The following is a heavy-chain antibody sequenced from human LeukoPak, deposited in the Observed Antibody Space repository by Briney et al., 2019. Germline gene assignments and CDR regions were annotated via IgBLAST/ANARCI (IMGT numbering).Heavy chain of an antibody. D-gene: IGHD3-22*01. V-gene: IGHV1-46*01. J-gene: IGHJ4*02. CDR1: GYTFTSYY. CDR3: ARDQGYYDSSGYYYSFDY. CDR2: INPSGGST. Sequence: ASVKVSCKASGYTFTSYYMRWVRQAPGQGLEWMGMINPSGGSTSYAQKFQGRVTMTRDTSTSTVYMELSSLRSEDTAVYYCARDQGYYDSSGYYYSFDYWGQGTLVTVSS.